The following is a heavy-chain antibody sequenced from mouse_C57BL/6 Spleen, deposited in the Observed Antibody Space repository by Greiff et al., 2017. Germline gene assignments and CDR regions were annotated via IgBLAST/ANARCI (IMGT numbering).Heavy chain of an antibody. D-gene: IGHD3-3*01. CDR3: ARGGRGYFGV. CDR2: INPGSGGT. CDR1: GYAFTNYL. J-gene: IGHJ1*03. Sequence: QVQLQQSGAELVRPGTSVKVSCKASGYAFTNYLIEWVKQRPGQGLEWIGVINPGSGGTNYNEKFKGKATLTADKSSSTAYMQLSSLTSEDSAVYVCARGGRGYFGVWGTGTTVTVAS. V-gene: IGHV1-54*01.